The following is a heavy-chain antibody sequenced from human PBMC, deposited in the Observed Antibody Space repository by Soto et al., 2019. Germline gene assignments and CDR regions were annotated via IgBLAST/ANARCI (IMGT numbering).Heavy chain of an antibody. Sequence: GGSLRLSCAASGFTFSSYAMHWVRQAPGKGLEWVAVISYDGSNKYYADSVKGRFTISRDNSKNTLYLQMNSLGAEDTAVYYCARGGWNYFDDWGQGTLVTVSS. CDR2: ISYDGSNK. V-gene: IGHV3-30-3*01. CDR3: ARGGWNYFDD. J-gene: IGHJ4*02. D-gene: IGHD6-19*01. CDR1: GFTFSSYA.